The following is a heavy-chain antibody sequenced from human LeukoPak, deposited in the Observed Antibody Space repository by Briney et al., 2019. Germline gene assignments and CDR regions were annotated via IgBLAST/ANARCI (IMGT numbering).Heavy chain of an antibody. CDR1: GFPFSDFS. V-gene: IGHV3-23*01. D-gene: IGHD3-10*02. CDR3: PKQSYARSLGE. J-gene: IGHJ4*02. CDR2: TISGVTTT. Sequence: PGGSLRLSCATSGFPFSDFSMTWVRQAPGKGLEWISTTISGVTTTYYPSSVKCRFTISRDNFKNTLYLQMSSLRVEDTAIYYCPKQSYARSLGEGGPGTLVTVSS.